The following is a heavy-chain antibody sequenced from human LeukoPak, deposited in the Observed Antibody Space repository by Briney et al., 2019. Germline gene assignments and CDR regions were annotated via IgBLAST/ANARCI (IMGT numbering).Heavy chain of an antibody. CDR1: GYTLTELS. Sequence: ASVKVSCKVSGYTLTELSMHWVRQAPGKGLEWMGGFDPEDGETIYAQKFQGRVTMAEDTSTDTAYMELSSLRSEDTAVYYCATNYYDSSGNFDYWGQGTLVTVSS. J-gene: IGHJ4*02. V-gene: IGHV1-24*01. CDR2: FDPEDGET. CDR3: ATNYYDSSGNFDY. D-gene: IGHD3-22*01.